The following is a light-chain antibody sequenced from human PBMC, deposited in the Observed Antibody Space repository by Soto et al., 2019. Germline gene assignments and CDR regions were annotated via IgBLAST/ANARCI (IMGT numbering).Light chain of an antibody. CDR3: QGHSTYPRT. V-gene: IGKV1-5*01. Sequence: DIQMTQSPSTLSAFVGDRVTITCRASQSIGRWLAWYQQKPGKAPKNLIYGASTLQSGVPSRFSGSGSGTEFTLTISSLQPEDFATYYCQGHSTYPRTFGPGTKVEIK. J-gene: IGKJ1*01. CDR1: QSIGRW. CDR2: GAS.